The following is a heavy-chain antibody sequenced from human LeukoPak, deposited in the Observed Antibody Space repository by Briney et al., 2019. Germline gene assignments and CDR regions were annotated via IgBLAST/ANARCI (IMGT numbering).Heavy chain of an antibody. CDR3: ARDGYSSGWFLDH. D-gene: IGHD6-19*01. CDR1: GGTFSSYA. CDR2: IIPIFGTA. J-gene: IGHJ4*02. V-gene: IGHV1-69*13. Sequence: GASVKVSCKASGGTFSSYAISWVRQAPGQGLEWMGGIIPIFGTANGAQKFQGRVTITADESTSTAYMELSSLRSEDTAVYYCARDGYSSGWFLDHWGQGTLVTVSS.